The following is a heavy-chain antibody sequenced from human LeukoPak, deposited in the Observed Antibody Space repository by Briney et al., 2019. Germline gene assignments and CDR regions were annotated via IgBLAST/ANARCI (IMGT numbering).Heavy chain of an antibody. CDR1: GGSISSHY. J-gene: IGHJ3*02. CDR2: IYYSGST. D-gene: IGHD5-24*01. Sequence: SETLSLTCTVSGGSISSHYWSWIRQPPGKGLEWIGDIYYSGSTNYNPSLKSRVTISVDTSKNQFSLKLSSVTAADTAVYYCARDPVEMATLIGAFDIWGQGTMVTVSS. CDR3: ARDPVEMATLIGAFDI. V-gene: IGHV4-59*11.